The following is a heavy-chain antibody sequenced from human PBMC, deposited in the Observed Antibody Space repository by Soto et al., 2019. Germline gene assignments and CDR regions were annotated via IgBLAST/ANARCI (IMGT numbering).Heavy chain of an antibody. D-gene: IGHD6-25*01. CDR2: ISNDGRNN. CDR1: GFTFSSYG. CDR3: ATDLLRPGRANAMAV. J-gene: IGHJ6*02. V-gene: IGHV3-30*03. Sequence: QVQLVESGGGVVQPGRSLRLSCAASGFTFSSYGMHWVRQAPGKGLEWVAVISNDGRNNYYADSVKGRFTISRDNSKNALFLQMNSLRAAATAVYSSATDLLRPGRANAMAVWGQGTTVTFSS.